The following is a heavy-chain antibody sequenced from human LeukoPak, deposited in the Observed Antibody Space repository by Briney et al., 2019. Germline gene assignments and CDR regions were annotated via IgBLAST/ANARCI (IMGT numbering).Heavy chain of an antibody. D-gene: IGHD6-6*01. CDR2: IWYDGSNK. V-gene: IGHV3-33*01. CDR1: GFIFSSYG. CDR3: ARGISEYHYFGY. Sequence: GGSLRLSCAASGFIFSSYGMHWVRQAPGKGLEWVAVIWYDGSNKYYADSVKGRFTISRDNSKSTLYLQMNSLRAEDMAVYYCARGISEYHYFGYWGQGTLVTVSS. J-gene: IGHJ4*02.